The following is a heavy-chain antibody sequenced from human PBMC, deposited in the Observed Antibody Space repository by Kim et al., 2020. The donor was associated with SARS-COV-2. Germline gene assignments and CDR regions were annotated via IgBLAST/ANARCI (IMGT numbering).Heavy chain of an antibody. CDR2: IGGSGGRT. CDR1: GFTFTTYA. Sequence: GGSLRLSCAASGFTFTTYAMNWVRQAPGKGLEWVSAIGGSGGRTYYADSVKGRFTISRDNSKNTLYLHMNSLRAEDTAVYYCAKDHGGYYVSSAYYWVWG. CDR3: AKDHGGYYVSSAYYWV. J-gene: IGHJ3*01. D-gene: IGHD3-22*01. V-gene: IGHV3-23*01.